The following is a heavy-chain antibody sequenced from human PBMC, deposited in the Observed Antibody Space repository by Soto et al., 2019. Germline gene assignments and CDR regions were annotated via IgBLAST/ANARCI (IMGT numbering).Heavy chain of an antibody. CDR3: ARAYYDTKRYSLAP. V-gene: IGHV4-61*01. D-gene: IGHD3-16*01. CDR2: IYYSGST. Sequence: SETLSLSCTVSGGSVSSGSYYWSWIRQPPGKGLEWIGYIYYSGSTNYNPSLKSRVTISVDTSKNRFSLKLSSVTAADTAVYYCARAYYDTKRYSLAPWGLGTLVTVSS. CDR1: GGSVSSGSYY. J-gene: IGHJ5*02.